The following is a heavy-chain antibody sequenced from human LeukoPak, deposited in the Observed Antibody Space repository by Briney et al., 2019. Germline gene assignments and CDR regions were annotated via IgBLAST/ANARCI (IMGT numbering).Heavy chain of an antibody. J-gene: IGHJ4*02. CDR3: ARETSDTTPYFDY. CDR2: INHSGST. V-gene: IGHV4-34*01. D-gene: IGHD1-26*01. CDR1: GGSFSGYY. Sequence: PSETLSLTCAVYGGSFSGYYWSWIRQPPGKGLEWIGEINHSGSTNYNPSLKSRVTISVDTSKNQFSLKLSSVTAADTAVYYCARETSDTTPYFDYWGQGTLVIVSS.